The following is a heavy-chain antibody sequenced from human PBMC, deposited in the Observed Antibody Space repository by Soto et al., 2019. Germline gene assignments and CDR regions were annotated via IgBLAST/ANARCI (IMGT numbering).Heavy chain of an antibody. V-gene: IGHV3-21*01. CDR1: GFSFKTYS. J-gene: IGHJ4*02. CDR2: ITSSSSSI. CDR3: ARGGDMATMGY. D-gene: IGHD5-12*01. Sequence: TGGSLRLSCAASGFSFKTYSMSWVRQVPGKGLEWVSTITSSSSSIYYADSVRGRFTTSRDNAENSLSLQMDSLRADDTAVYYCARGGDMATMGYWGQGTLVTVSS.